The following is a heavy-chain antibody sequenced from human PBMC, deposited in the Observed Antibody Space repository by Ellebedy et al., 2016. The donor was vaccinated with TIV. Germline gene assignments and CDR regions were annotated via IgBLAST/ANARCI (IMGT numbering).Heavy chain of an antibody. V-gene: IGHV3-21*04. CDR2: ISSSSSYI. Sequence: PGGSLRLSCAASGFTFSSYTMNWVRQAPGKGLEWVLAISSSSSYIYYADSLKGRFTISRDNNKNSLYLQMNSLRTEDTALYYCAKEGGTIWFDSWGQGTLVTVSS. CDR3: AKEGGTIWFDS. CDR1: GFTFSSYT. D-gene: IGHD2-2*02. J-gene: IGHJ5*01.